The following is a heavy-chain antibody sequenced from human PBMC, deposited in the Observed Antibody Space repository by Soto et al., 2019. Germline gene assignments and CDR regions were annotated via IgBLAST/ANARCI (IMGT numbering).Heavy chain of an antibody. CDR1: GFTFSSYS. CDR2: TSSSSSTI. J-gene: IGHJ6*02. D-gene: IGHD5-12*01. V-gene: IGHV3-48*01. Sequence: EVQLVESGGGLVQPGGSLRLSCEASGFTFSSYSMNWVRQAPGKGLEWVSYTSSSSSTIYYADSVKGRFTISRDNAKNSLEPQINSLRAENTAVYYCARAASGYAHGYDYYGMDVWCQGTTVTVSS. CDR3: ARAASGYAHGYDYYGMDV.